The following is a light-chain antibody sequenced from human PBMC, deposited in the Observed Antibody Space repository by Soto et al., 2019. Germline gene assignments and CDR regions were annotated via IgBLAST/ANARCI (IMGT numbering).Light chain of an antibody. CDR1: SSDVGAYNY. Sequence: QSALTQPASVSGSPGQSIAISCTGTSSDVGAYNYVSWYQQHPGKALELMIYDVSNRPSGVSNRFSGSKSGNTASLTISGLQAEDEADYYCSSYTGSNTYVVFGGGTKLTVL. V-gene: IGLV2-14*01. CDR3: SSYTGSNTYVV. J-gene: IGLJ2*01. CDR2: DVS.